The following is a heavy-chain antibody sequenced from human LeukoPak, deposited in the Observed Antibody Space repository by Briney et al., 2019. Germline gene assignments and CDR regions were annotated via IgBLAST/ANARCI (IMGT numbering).Heavy chain of an antibody. CDR2: IWYDGSNK. Sequence: GGSLRLSCAASGFTFSSYGMHWVRQAPGKGLEGVAVIWYDGSNKYYADSVKGRFTISRDNSKNTLYLQMNSLRAEDTAVYYCARDENTMVRGIHFDYWGQGTLVTVSS. CDR1: GFTFSSYG. J-gene: IGHJ4*02. V-gene: IGHV3-33*01. D-gene: IGHD3-10*01. CDR3: ARDENTMVRGIHFDY.